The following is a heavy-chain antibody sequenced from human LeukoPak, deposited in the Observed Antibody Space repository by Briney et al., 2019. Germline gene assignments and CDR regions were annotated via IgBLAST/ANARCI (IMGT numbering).Heavy chain of an antibody. J-gene: IGHJ5*02. Sequence: GASVKVSCKASGGTFSSYAISWVRQAPGQGLEWMGGIIPIFGTANYAQKFQGRVTITADESTSTAYMELSSLRSEDTAVYYCARDLDLQHHREGEWLIRRDVNWFDPWGQGTLVTVSS. CDR1: GGTFSSYA. CDR3: ARDLDLQHHREGEWLIRRDVNWFDP. V-gene: IGHV1-69*13. CDR2: IIPIFGTA. D-gene: IGHD3-16*01.